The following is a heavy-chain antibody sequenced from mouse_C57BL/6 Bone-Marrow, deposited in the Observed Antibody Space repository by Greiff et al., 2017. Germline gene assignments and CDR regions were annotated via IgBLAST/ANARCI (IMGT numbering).Heavy chain of an antibody. D-gene: IGHD1-1*01. J-gene: IGHJ3*01. CDR3: ARIGVLTTVVGRAY. CDR1: GYTFTSYW. CDR2: IHPNSGST. V-gene: IGHV1-64*01. Sequence: QVQLQQPGAELVKPGASVKLSCKASGYTFTSYWMHWVKQRPGQGLEWIGMIHPNSGSTNYNEKFKSKATLTVDKSSSTAYMQLSSLTSEDSAVYYCARIGVLTTVVGRAYWGQGTLVTVSA.